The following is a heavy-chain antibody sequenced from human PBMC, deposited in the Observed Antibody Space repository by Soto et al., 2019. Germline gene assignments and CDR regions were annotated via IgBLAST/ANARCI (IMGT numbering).Heavy chain of an antibody. CDR1: GFTLSSFW. Sequence: PGGSLRLSCVASGFTLSSFWMTWVRQAPGKGLEWVASIKQDGSETYYVDSVKGRFTISRDNPKNTLYLQMNSLRVGDTGVYYCARPPHGMDVWCQGTTVTVSS. CDR2: IKQDGSET. CDR3: ARPPHGMDV. V-gene: IGHV3-7*03. J-gene: IGHJ6*02.